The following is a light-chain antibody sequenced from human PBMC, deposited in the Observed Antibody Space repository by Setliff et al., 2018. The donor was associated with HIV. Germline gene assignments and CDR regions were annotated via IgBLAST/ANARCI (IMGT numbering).Light chain of an antibody. CDR3: TSYSTSTTPV. CDR1: SSDIGGYNY. CDR2: DVS. J-gene: IGLJ3*02. V-gene: IGLV2-14*03. Sequence: QSALTQPASVSASPGQSIAVSCTGTSSDIGGYNYVSWYQQHPGKAPKLIIYDVSNRPSGVSDRFSGSKSGNTASLTISGLRAEDEADYYCTSYSTSTTPVFGGGTKVTVL.